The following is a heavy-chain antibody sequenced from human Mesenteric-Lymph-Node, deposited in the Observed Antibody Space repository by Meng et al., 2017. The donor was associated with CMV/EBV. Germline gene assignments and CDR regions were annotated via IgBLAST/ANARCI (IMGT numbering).Heavy chain of an antibody. Sequence: GRLKPGGAGLLNPREPLALTVPVVGGPFSGYNGGWNRRPPGKGLEWIGEINHSGSTNSNPSLKSRVTISVDTSKTQFSLKLSSVSAADTAVYYCARHQRWLKSEGGFNYWGQGTLVTVSS. CDR2: INHSGST. V-gene: IGHV4-34*01. CDR3: ARHQRWLKSEGGFNY. D-gene: IGHD4-23*01. J-gene: IGHJ4*02. CDR1: GGPFSGYN.